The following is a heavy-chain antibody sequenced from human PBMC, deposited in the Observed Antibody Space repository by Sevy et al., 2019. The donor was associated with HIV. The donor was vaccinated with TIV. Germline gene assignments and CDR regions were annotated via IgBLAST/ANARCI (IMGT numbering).Heavy chain of an antibody. J-gene: IGHJ6*02. Sequence: GGSLRLPCAVSGITFTTSGMHWVRQAPGKGLEWVAVISYDGRNKFYGDSVKGRFTISRDNSKNMLYLQVNSLTTEDTAVYYCAKDFTGYNGMDVWGQGTMVTVSS. CDR2: ISYDGRNK. V-gene: IGHV3-30*18. CDR3: AKDFTGYNGMDV. CDR1: GITFTTSG. D-gene: IGHD3-9*01.